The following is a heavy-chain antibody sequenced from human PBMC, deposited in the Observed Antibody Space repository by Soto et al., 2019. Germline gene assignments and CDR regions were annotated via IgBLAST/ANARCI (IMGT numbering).Heavy chain of an antibody. D-gene: IGHD3-3*01. CDR1: GYTFTSYG. CDR3: ARDLSITFFGVVTTPQEGYNGFAP. CDR2: ISAYNGNT. Sequence: ASVKVSCKASGYTFTSYGISWVRQAPGQGLEWMGWISAYNGNTNYAQKLQGRVTMTTDTSTSTAYMELRSLRSDDTAVYYCARDLSITFFGVVTTPQEGYNGFAPWGQETLATLSS. V-gene: IGHV1-18*01. J-gene: IGHJ5*02.